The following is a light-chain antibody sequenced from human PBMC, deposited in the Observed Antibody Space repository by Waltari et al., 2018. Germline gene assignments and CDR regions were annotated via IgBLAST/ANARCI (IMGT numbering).Light chain of an antibody. CDR3: NSYTTDRGVI. V-gene: IGLV2-14*03. Sequence: QSALTQPASVSGSPGQSITISCTGTSSDVGAFDYVCWYQQHPGKAPKLMIYDVRTRSPVVSNRFSGSKSGNTASLTISGLQAEDEADYFCNSYTTDRGVIFGGGTTLTVL. CDR1: SSDVGAFDY. J-gene: IGLJ2*01. CDR2: DVR.